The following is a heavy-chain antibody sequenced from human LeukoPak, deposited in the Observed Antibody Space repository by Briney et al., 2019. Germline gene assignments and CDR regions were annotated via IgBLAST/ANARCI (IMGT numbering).Heavy chain of an antibody. CDR3: ARGGGNIAAAGRDY. D-gene: IGHD6-13*01. CDR2: ISSSSSYI. CDR1: GFTFTNYW. V-gene: IGHV3-21*01. Sequence: GGSLRLSCATSGFTFTNYWMNWVRQAPGKGLEWVSSISSSSSYIYYADSVKGRFTISRDNAKNSLYLQMNSLRAEDTAVYYCARGGGNIAAAGRDYWGQGTLVTVSS. J-gene: IGHJ4*02.